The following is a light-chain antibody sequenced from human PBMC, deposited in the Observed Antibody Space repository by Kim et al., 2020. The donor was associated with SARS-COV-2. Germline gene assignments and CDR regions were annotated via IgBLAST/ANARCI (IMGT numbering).Light chain of an antibody. CDR3: QQYNSYPLT. V-gene: IGKV1-5*03. Sequence: DIQMTQSPSTLSASVGDRVTITCRASQSISSWLAWYQQKPGKAPKLLIYKASNLESGVPSRFSGSGSGTEFTLTISSLQPDDFATYYRQQYNSYPLTFGGGTKVDIK. J-gene: IGKJ4*01. CDR1: QSISSW. CDR2: KAS.